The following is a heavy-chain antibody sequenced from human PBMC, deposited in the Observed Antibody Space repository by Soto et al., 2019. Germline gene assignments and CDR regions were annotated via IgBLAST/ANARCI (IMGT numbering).Heavy chain of an antibody. CDR2: IYYSGTT. Sequence: QLQLQESGPGLVKPSETLSLTCTVSGGSLSSSSYHWGWIRQPPGKGLEWIGRIYYSGTTYYNPSLKSRVTISVDTSKNQFSLKLSSVTAADTAVYYCARSISVAMDFWGQGSLVTVSS. V-gene: IGHV4-39*01. CDR3: ARSISVAMDF. CDR1: GGSLSSSSYH. J-gene: IGHJ4*02. D-gene: IGHD6-19*01.